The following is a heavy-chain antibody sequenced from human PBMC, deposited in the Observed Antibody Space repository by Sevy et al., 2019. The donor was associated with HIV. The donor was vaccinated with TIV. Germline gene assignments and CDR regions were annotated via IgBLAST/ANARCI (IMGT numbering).Heavy chain of an antibody. V-gene: IGHV3-72*01. J-gene: IGHJ1*01. CDR2: TRNKANSYTT. CDR1: GFTFSDHY. Sequence: GGSLRLSCAASGFTFSDHYMDWVRQAPGKGLEWVGRTRNKANSYTTEYAASVKGRFTISRDDSKNSLYLQMNSLKTEDTAVYYCARVIPNCSGGSCYSGYFQHWGQDTLVTVSS. D-gene: IGHD2-15*01. CDR3: ARVIPNCSGGSCYSGYFQH.